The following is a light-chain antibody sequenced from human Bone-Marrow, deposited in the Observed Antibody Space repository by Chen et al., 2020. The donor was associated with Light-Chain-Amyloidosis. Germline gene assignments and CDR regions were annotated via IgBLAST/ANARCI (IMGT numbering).Light chain of an antibody. Sequence: SALTHTASVSGCPGEAITISCPGTSGDVGTYNYVSWYQQHPGKAPKVIIYAVSNRPSGVSNRFSGSKSGNTASLTISGLQAEDEADYYCSSFTSCSSYVFGPGTKVTVL. CDR2: AVS. CDR1: SGDVGTYNY. CDR3: SSFTSCSSYV. J-gene: IGLJ1*01. V-gene: IGLV2-14*01.